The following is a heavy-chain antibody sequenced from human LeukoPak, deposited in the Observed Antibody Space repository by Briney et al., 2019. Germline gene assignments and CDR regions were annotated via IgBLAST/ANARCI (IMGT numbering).Heavy chain of an antibody. J-gene: IGHJ4*02. Sequence: ASVKVSCKASGYTFTCYYMHWVRQAPGQGLEWMGWINPNSGGTNYAQKFQGRVTMTRDTSISTAYMELSRLRSDDTAVYYCARVVPAAIAFDYWGQGTLVTVSS. V-gene: IGHV1-2*02. CDR1: GYTFTCYY. CDR2: INPNSGGT. CDR3: ARVVPAAIAFDY. D-gene: IGHD2-2*01.